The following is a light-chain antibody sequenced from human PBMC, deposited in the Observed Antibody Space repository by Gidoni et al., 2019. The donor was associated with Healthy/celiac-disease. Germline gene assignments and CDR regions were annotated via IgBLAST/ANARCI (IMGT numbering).Light chain of an antibody. CDR1: QSVSSSY. CDR3: QQRRT. Sequence: EIVLTQSPGTLSLSPGERATLSCRASQSVSSSYLAWYQQNPGQAPWLLIYGASSRATGIPDRFSGSGSGTAFTLTISRLVPDDFAVYYCQQRRTFGQGTKVEIE. V-gene: IGKV3-20*01. CDR2: GAS. J-gene: IGKJ1*01.